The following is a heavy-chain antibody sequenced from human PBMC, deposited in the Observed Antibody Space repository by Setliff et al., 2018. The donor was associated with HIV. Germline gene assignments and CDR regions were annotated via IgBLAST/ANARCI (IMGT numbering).Heavy chain of an antibody. Sequence: LSLTCTVSGGSISSGGYYWSWIRQHPGKDLEWIGYIYYSGSTYYNPSLKSRVTISVDTSKNQFSLRLSSVTAADTAVYYCARDLRWYDSSGSHDAFDIWGQGTMVTVSS. CDR1: GGSISSGGYY. D-gene: IGHD3-22*01. V-gene: IGHV4-31*03. CDR3: ARDLRWYDSSGSHDAFDI. J-gene: IGHJ3*02. CDR2: IYYSGST.